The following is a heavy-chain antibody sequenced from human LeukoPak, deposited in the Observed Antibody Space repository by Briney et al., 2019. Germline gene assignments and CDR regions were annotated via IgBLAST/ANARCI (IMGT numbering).Heavy chain of an antibody. CDR1: GLTFSSYW. D-gene: IGHD3-22*01. V-gene: IGHV3-7*01. CDR2: IKQDGSEK. J-gene: IGHJ4*02. Sequence: GGSLRLSCAASGLTFSSYWMSWVHQAPGKGLEWVANIKQDGSEKYYVDSVKGRFTISRDNAKNSLYLQMNSLRAEDTAVYYCATDSSGFRHWGQGTLVTVSS. CDR3: ATDSSGFRH.